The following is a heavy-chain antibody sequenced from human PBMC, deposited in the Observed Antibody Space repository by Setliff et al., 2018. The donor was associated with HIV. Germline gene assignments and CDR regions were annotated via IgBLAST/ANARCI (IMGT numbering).Heavy chain of an antibody. Sequence: ASVKVSCKASGYPFTSYGIVWVRQAPGQGLEWMGWISPYNGNTNYAQKLQGRFTMTTDTPTNTVYMDLRSLRSDDTAVYYCAREWRETLHWEAAFDYWGQGTLVTVSS. CDR1: GYPFTSYG. CDR2: ISPYNGNT. CDR3: AREWRETLHWEAAFDY. J-gene: IGHJ4*02. V-gene: IGHV1-18*01. D-gene: IGHD1-26*01.